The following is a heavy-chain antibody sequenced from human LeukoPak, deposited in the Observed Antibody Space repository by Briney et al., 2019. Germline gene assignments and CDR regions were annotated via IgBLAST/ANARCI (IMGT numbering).Heavy chain of an antibody. Sequence: GGSLRLSCAASGFTFSSYSMNWVRQAPGKGLEWVSYISSRSSTIYYADSVKGRFTISRDNAKNSLYLQMNSLRAEDTAVYYCARGDYDYVWGSYRYYYFDYWGQGTLVTVSS. CDR2: ISSRSSTI. V-gene: IGHV3-48*01. J-gene: IGHJ4*02. CDR1: GFTFSSYS. CDR3: ARGDYDYVWGSYRYYYFDY. D-gene: IGHD3-16*02.